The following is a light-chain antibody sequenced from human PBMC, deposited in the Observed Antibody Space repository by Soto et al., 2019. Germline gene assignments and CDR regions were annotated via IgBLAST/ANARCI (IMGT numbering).Light chain of an antibody. CDR1: QSVRSS. J-gene: IGKJ2*01. CDR2: DAS. CDR3: QQRVYT. V-gene: IGKV3-11*01. Sequence: EIVLTQSPATLSLSPGERATLSCRASQSVRSSLAWYQQKPGQAPGRLIYDASNRATGTPARFRVSGSGTDFTLTISSLEPEDFAVYYCQQRVYTFGQGTKLEIK.